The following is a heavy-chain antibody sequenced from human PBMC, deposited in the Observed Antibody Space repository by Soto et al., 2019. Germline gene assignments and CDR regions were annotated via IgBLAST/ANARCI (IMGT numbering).Heavy chain of an antibody. V-gene: IGHV3-9*01. J-gene: IGHJ6*02. CDR2: ISWNSGSI. CDR1: GFTFDDYA. CDR3: AKDRAMQLGYYGMDV. D-gene: IGHD6-6*01. Sequence: EVQLVESGGGLVQPGRSLRLSCAASGFTFDDYAMHWVRQAPGKGLEWVSGISWNSGSIGYADSVKGRFTISRDNAKNSLYLQMNSLRVEDTALYYCAKDRAMQLGYYGMDVWGQGTTVTVSS.